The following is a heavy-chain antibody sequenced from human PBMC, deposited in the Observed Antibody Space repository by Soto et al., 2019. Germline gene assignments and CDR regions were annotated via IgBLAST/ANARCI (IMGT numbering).Heavy chain of an antibody. Sequence: EASVKVSCKASGGTFSSYAISWVRQAPGQGLEWMGGIIPIFGTANYAQKFQGRVTITADESTSTACMELSSLRSEDTAVYYCARAIIAAAGRGTFYYGMDVWGQGTTVTVSS. CDR2: IIPIFGTA. D-gene: IGHD6-13*01. J-gene: IGHJ6*02. V-gene: IGHV1-69*13. CDR1: GGTFSSYA. CDR3: ARAIIAAAGRGTFYYGMDV.